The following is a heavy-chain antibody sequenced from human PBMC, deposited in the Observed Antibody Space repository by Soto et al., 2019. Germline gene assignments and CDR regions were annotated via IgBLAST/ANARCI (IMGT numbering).Heavy chain of an antibody. Sequence: KPSETLSLTCTVSGGAVSNFYLNWIRQPAGKGLEWIGRIYSSGGTNYNPSLRSRVTMSVDTSKNQFSLKLNSVTAADTAVYYCARSSHKESWFDPWGQGTLVTVSS. V-gene: IGHV4-4*07. CDR1: GGAVSNFY. CDR2: IYSSGGT. D-gene: IGHD2-15*01. J-gene: IGHJ5*02. CDR3: ARSSHKESWFDP.